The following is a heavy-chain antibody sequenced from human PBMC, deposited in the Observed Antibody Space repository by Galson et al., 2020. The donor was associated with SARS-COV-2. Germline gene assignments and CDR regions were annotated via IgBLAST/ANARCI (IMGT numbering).Heavy chain of an antibody. V-gene: IGHV3-30-3*01. D-gene: IGHD1-26*01. Sequence: GGSLRLSCVASGFTFSSYPMHWVRQAPGKGLEWVAVLSYDGSNKYYADSVKGRFTISSDNSKNTLYLQMNSLTTEDTAVYYCARDRGKIWEHRGYFDYWGQGNLVTVSS. CDR2: LSYDGSNK. CDR3: ARDRGKIWEHRGYFDY. CDR1: GFTFSSYP. J-gene: IGHJ4*02.